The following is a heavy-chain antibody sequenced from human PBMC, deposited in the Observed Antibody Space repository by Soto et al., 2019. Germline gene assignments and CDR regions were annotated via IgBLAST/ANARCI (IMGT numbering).Heavy chain of an antibody. J-gene: IGHJ4*02. CDR3: EAYRGVRSFFHY. V-gene: IGHV3-NL1*01. CDR2: IYSGWST. CDR1: GCTFRSYG. D-gene: IGHD2-2*01. Sequence: GGSLRLSCAASGCTFRSYGMHLVRQAPGKGLGWVSVIYSGWSTYYADPVQGRFTISRHNSKNTLYPQMNSRRADDTGAEFGEAYRGVRSFFHYWGQGTLVTVSS.